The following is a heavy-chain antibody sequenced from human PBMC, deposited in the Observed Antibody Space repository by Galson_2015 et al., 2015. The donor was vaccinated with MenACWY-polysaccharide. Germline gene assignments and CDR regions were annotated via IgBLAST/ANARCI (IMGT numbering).Heavy chain of an antibody. CDR2: MNPNSGNT. CDR1: GYKFTSYD. V-gene: IGHV1-8*01. Sequence: SVKVCCKASGYKFTSYDINWVRQATGQGLEWMGWMNPNSGNTGYAQKFQGRVTMTSNSAITTAYMELSSLRSEDTAVYYCARVIARKYTFADSWGQGTLVTVSS. CDR3: ARVIARKYTFADS. D-gene: IGHD2-21*01. J-gene: IGHJ4*02.